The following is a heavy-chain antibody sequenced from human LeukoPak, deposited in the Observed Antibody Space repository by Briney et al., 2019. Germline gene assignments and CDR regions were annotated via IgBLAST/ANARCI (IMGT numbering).Heavy chain of an antibody. CDR2: ISRSSSYI. Sequence: GGSLRLSCAASGFTFTNYSMNWVRQAPGKELEWVSSISRSSSYIYYAASVKGRFTISRDNAKNSLYLQMNSLRVEDTAVYYCARESTHDYGLLVWGQGTLVTVS. CDR1: GFTFTNYS. J-gene: IGHJ4*02. V-gene: IGHV3-21*04. D-gene: IGHD4-17*01. CDR3: ARESTHDYGLLV.